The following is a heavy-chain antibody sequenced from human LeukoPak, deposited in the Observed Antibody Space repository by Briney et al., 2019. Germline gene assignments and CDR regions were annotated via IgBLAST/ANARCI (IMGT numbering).Heavy chain of an antibody. D-gene: IGHD2-15*01. Sequence: SVKVSCKASGGTFSSYAISWVRQAPGQGLEWMGRIIPILGIANYAQKLQGRVTMTTDTSTSTAYMELRSLRSDDTAVYYCAREPRSGNDYWGQGTLVTVSS. CDR2: IIPILGIA. V-gene: IGHV1-69*04. CDR3: AREPRSGNDY. CDR1: GGTFSSYA. J-gene: IGHJ4*02.